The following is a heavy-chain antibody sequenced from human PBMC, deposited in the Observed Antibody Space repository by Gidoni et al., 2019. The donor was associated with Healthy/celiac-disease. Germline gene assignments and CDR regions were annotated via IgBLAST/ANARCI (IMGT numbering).Heavy chain of an antibody. V-gene: IGHV1-2*02. CDR1: GYTFPGYY. J-gene: IGHJ6*02. CDR2: FNPNSGGT. Sequence: VQLVQSGAEVKQPGASVTVSCQASGYTFPGYYMHWVRQAPGQGLAWMGWFNPNSGGTNGAQKFQGRVTMTRDTSISTAYMELSRLRSDDTAVYYCARAYYFSMDVWGQATTVTVSS. CDR3: ARAYYFSMDV.